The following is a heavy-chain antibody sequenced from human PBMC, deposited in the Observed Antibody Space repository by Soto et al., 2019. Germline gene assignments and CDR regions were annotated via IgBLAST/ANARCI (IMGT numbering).Heavy chain of an antibody. CDR3: ARDLRGYNFKGYFDY. D-gene: IGHD6-25*01. V-gene: IGHV3-30-3*01. J-gene: IGHJ4*02. CDR1: GFTFSSYA. Sequence: PGGSLRLSCAASGFTFSSYAMHWVRQAPGKGLEWVAVISYDGSNKYYAGSVKGRFTISRDNSKNTLYLQMNSLRAEDTAVYYCARDLRGYNFKGYFDYWGQGTLVTVSS. CDR2: ISYDGSNK.